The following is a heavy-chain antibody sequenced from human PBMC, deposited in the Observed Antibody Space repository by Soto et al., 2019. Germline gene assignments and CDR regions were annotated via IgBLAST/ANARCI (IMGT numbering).Heavy chain of an antibody. D-gene: IGHD6-13*01. CDR2: ISAYNGST. J-gene: IGHJ6*02. CDR1: GYTFTSYG. Sequence: ASVKVSCKASGYTFTSYGISWVRQAPGQGLEWMGWISAYNGSTNYAQKLQGRVTMTTDTSTSTAYMELRSLRSDDTAVYYCARDATYSSSWNRYYYYGMDVWGQGTTVTVSS. V-gene: IGHV1-18*04. CDR3: ARDATYSSSWNRYYYYGMDV.